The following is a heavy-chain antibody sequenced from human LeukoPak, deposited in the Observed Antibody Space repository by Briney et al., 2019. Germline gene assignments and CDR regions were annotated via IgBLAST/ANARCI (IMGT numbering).Heavy chain of an antibody. CDR2: ISHDGKVK. D-gene: IGHD6-19*01. J-gene: IGHJ4*02. Sequence: GGSLRLSCAASGFSFSTYDMHWVRQAPGKGLEWVAVISHDGKVKYYADSAKGRFTVSRDNSKNTLYLQMNSLRAEDTAVYYCAKEDLTYRSGWYWACWGQGTLVTVSS. CDR1: GFSFSTYD. CDR3: AKEDLTYRSGWYWAC. V-gene: IGHV3-30*18.